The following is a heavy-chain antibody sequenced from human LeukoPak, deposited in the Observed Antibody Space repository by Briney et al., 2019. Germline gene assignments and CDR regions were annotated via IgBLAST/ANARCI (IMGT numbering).Heavy chain of an antibody. Sequence: PSETLSLTCAVYGGSFSGYYWSWIRQPPGKGLEWIGEINHSGSTNYNPSLKSRVTISVDTSKNQFSLKLSSVTAADTAVYYCARDLIFGGSVGVYYMDVWGKGTTVTVSS. CDR3: ARDLIFGGSVGVYYMDV. CDR2: INHSGST. J-gene: IGHJ6*03. V-gene: IGHV4-34*01. D-gene: IGHD3-3*01. CDR1: GGSFSGYY.